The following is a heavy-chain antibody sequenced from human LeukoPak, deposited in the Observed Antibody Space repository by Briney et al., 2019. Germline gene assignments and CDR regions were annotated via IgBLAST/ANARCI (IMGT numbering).Heavy chain of an antibody. V-gene: IGHV4-31*03. D-gene: IGHD1-1*01. Sequence: SETLSLTCTVSGGSISSGGYYWSWIRQHPGKGLEWIGYIYYSGSTYYNPSLKSRVTISVDTSKNQFSLKLSPVTAADTAVYYCAREPHNPRGGFDYWGQGTLVTVSS. CDR2: IYYSGST. CDR1: GGSISSGGYY. J-gene: IGHJ4*02. CDR3: AREPHNPRGGFDY.